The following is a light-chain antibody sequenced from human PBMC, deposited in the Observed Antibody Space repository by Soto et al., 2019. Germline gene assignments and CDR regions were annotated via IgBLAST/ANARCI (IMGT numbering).Light chain of an antibody. J-gene: IGKJ2*01. CDR2: GSS. CDR3: QQYIRSPYT. Sequence: EIVLTQSPATLSLSPGEGAALSCRASHNFSASYLAWYQQKPGQAPRLLMHGSSNRAVGIPDRFSGSGSGTEFTPTISRLEPEDFAVYYCQQYIRSPYTFGQGTRLEIK. CDR1: HNFSASY. V-gene: IGKV3-20*01.